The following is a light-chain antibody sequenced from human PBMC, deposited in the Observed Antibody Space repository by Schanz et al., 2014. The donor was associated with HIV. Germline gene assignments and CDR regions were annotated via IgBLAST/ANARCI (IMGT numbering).Light chain of an antibody. CDR3: QQSGDSGGT. V-gene: IGKV3-20*01. CDR2: GAS. J-gene: IGKJ4*01. Sequence: EIVLTQSPGTLSLYPGERATLSCRASQTVSSSSLAWYQQKPGQAPRLLIYGASNRAAGIPDRFSGTGSGTDFTLTISRLEPEDFAVYYCQQSGDSGGTFGGGTKVDMK. CDR1: QTVSSSS.